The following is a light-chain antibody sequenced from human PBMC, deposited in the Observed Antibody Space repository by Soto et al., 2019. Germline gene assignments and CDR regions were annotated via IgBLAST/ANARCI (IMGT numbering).Light chain of an antibody. V-gene: IGLV2-23*01. CDR3: CSYAGGSTDVV. CDR1: SSDVGRYNL. Sequence: QSALTQPASVSGSPGQSITISCTGTSSDVGRYNLVSWYQQHPGKAPKLMIYEGSKRPSGVSNRFSGSKSGNTASLTISGLQAEDEADYYCCSYAGGSTDVVFGGGTQLTVL. J-gene: IGLJ2*01. CDR2: EGS.